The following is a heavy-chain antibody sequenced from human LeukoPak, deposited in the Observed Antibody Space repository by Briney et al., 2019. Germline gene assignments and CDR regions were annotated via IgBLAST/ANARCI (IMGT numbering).Heavy chain of an antibody. J-gene: IGHJ4*02. V-gene: IGHV3-23*01. Sequence: FXXXGMSWVRQXPGKGLEWVATISGGGGSTYYADSVKGRFIISRENSINTVYLQVKRLRAEDTAAYNRAKTMGSSWLFDYWGQGTLVTVSS. CDR2: ISGGGGST. CDR1: FXXXG. D-gene: IGHD6-6*01. CDR3: AKTMGSSWLFDY.